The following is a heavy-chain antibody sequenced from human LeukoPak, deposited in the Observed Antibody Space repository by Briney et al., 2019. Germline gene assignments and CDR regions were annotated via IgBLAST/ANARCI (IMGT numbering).Heavy chain of an antibody. CDR3: VRLDWNYREVDTAFDL. J-gene: IGHJ3*01. CDR1: GYIFTRYL. Sequence: ASVKVSCRASGYIFTRYLVHWVRQAPGQSLEWMGWMNPKNGGTSYARKFRGRVIMTRDTSISTAYMELSSLTSDDTAVYYCVRLDWNYREVDTAFDLWGQGTMVTVSS. D-gene: IGHD1-7*01. V-gene: IGHV1-2*02. CDR2: MNPKNGGT.